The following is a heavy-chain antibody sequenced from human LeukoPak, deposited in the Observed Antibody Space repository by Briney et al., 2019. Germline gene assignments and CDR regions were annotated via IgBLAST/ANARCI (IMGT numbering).Heavy chain of an antibody. D-gene: IGHD6-13*01. J-gene: IGHJ4*02. V-gene: IGHV4-59*01. Sequence: SETLSLTCTVPGGSISSYYWSWIRQPPGKGLEWIGYIYYSGSTNYNTSLTSRVTISVDTSKNQLSLKLSSVTAADTAVYYCARDPGSSWYFDYWGQGTLVTVSS. CDR2: IYYSGST. CDR3: ARDPGSSWYFDY. CDR1: GGSISSYY.